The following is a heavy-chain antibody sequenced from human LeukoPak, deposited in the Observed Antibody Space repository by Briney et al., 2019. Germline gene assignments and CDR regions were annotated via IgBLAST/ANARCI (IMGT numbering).Heavy chain of an antibody. CDR1: GFTFSDSY. Sequence: KAGGSLRLSCTASGFTFSDSYMTWIRQAPGKGLEWVSYISNSGREINYADSVKGRFTTSRDNAMSSLYLQMNSLRVEDTAVYYCGRGHWGLDYWGQGTLVTVSS. CDR3: GRGHWGLDY. D-gene: IGHD7-27*01. V-gene: IGHV3-11*04. CDR2: ISNSGREI. J-gene: IGHJ4*02.